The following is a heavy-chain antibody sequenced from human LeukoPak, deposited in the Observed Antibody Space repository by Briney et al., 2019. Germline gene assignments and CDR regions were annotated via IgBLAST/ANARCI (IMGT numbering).Heavy chain of an antibody. Sequence: SETLSLTCTVSGGSISSYYWSWIRQPPGKGLEWIGYIYYSGSTNYNPSLKSRVTISVDTSKNQFSLKLSSVTAADTAVYYCARYSYDNWFDPWGQGTLVTVSS. CDR1: GGSISSYY. V-gene: IGHV4-59*01. CDR2: IYYSGST. D-gene: IGHD5-18*01. J-gene: IGHJ5*02. CDR3: ARYSYDNWFDP.